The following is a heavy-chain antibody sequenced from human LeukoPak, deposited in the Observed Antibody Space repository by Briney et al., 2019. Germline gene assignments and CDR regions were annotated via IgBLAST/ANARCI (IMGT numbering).Heavy chain of an antibody. D-gene: IGHD4-23*01. V-gene: IGHV1-46*01. Sequence: ASVKVSCKASGYTFTSYYMHWVRQAPGQGLEWMGIINPSGGSTSYVQKFQGRVTMTRDTSTSTVYMELSSLRSEDTAVYYCAKRENAYDPSGNSPHFDNWGQGTLVTVSS. J-gene: IGHJ4*02. CDR2: INPSGGST. CDR1: GYTFTSYY. CDR3: AKRENAYDPSGNSPHFDN.